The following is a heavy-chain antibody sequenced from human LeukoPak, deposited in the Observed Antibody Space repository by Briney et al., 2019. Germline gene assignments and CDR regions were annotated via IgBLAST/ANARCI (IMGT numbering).Heavy chain of an antibody. CDR2: IYPGDSKT. D-gene: IGHD5-24*01. J-gene: IGHJ4*02. CDR3: ASTNPDGYNVDY. Sequence: GESLKISCKASGYSFTSYWIGWVRQVPGKGLEWMGIIYPGDSKTRYGPSFQGQVTISADKSITTAYWQWSSLKASDTAMYHCASTNPDGYNVDYWGQGTLVTVSS. CDR1: GYSFTSYW. V-gene: IGHV5-51*01.